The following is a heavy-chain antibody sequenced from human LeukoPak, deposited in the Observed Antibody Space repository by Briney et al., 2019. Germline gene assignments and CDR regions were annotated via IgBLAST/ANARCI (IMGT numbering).Heavy chain of an antibody. D-gene: IGHD2-2*01. CDR2: IYYSGST. CDR1: GGSISSGGYY. CDR3: ASAYCSSTSCPYYFDY. J-gene: IGHJ4*02. V-gene: IGHV4-31*03. Sequence: SETLSLTCTVSGGSISSGGYYWSWIRQHPGKGLEWIGYIYYSGSTYYNPSLKSRVTISVDTSKNQFSLKLSSVTAADTAVYYCASAYCSSTSCPYYFDYWGQGTLVTVSS.